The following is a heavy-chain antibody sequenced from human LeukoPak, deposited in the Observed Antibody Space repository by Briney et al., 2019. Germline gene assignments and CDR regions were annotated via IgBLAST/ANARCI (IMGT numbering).Heavy chain of an antibody. CDR1: GYSFTSYW. D-gene: IGHD3-22*01. CDR3: ASSKYYYDSSGPCDY. J-gene: IGHJ4*02. V-gene: IGHV5-51*01. CDR2: IYPGDSDT. Sequence: GESLQISCKGSGYSFTSYWIGWVRQMPGKGLEWMGIIYPGDSDTRYSPSFQGQVTISADKSISTAYLQWSSLKASDTAMYYCASSKYYYDSSGPCDYWGQGTLVTVSS.